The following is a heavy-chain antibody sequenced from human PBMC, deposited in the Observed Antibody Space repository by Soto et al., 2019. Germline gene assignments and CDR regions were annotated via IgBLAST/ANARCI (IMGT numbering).Heavy chain of an antibody. CDR2: VNPILSMS. V-gene: IGHV1-69*02. CDR3: ASSYGSGYRAFDS. Sequence: QVQLVQSGAEVKRPGASVKVSCKASGDTFNFYSINWVRQAPGVGLEWVGRVNPILSMSNYAQRFQGRVTMTADKSTSTAYMELRRLRSEDTAIYYCASSYGSGYRAFDSWGQGALVTVSS. D-gene: IGHD3-10*01. J-gene: IGHJ4*02. CDR1: GDTFNFYS.